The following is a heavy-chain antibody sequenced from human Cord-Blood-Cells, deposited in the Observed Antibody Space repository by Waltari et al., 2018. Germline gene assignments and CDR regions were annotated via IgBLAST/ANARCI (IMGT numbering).Heavy chain of an antibody. V-gene: IGHV3-30-3*01. J-gene: IGHJ4*02. D-gene: IGHD3-10*01. CDR2: ISYDGNNK. Sequence: QVQLVESGGGVVQPGRSLRLSCAASGFTFSSYALPWVRQAPGTGLAWVAVISYDGNNKDYADSEKGRFTISGDNSKNTVYLQMNSLVAEDTAVYYCARGLYGSGSYIDGDFDYGGQGTLVTVAS. CDR1: GFTFSSYA. CDR3: ARGLYGSGSYIDGDFDY.